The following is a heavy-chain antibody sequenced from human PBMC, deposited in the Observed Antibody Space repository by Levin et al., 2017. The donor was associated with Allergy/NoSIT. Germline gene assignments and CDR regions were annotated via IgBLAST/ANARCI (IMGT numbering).Heavy chain of an antibody. V-gene: IGHV3-66*01. CDR3: TRDEGPEQYNYGELEH. CDR1: GFSVSKNY. D-gene: IGHD5-18*01. J-gene: IGHJ4*02. Sequence: TGGSLRLSCAVSGFSVSKNYMSWVRQAPGKGLEWISVIYNVDTTYYVDSVKGRFTISRDNTKNTLYLQMNNLRVEDTAVYYCTRDEGPEQYNYGELEHWGQGTQVTVSS. CDR2: IYNVDTT.